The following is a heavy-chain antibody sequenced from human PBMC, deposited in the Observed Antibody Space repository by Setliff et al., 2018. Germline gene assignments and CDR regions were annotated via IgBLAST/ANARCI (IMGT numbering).Heavy chain of an antibody. D-gene: IGHD3-10*01. V-gene: IGHV4-4*07. CDR3: ARESATIGEFPLYYFDK. CDR2: FHTGGAT. CDR1: GGSIGPHY. Sequence: TLSLTCTVSGGSIGPHYWSWIRQSAGRGLEWIGHFHTGGATDYNLSLKSRVTISLDSSKNQFSLRLSSVTAADAAVYFCARESATIGEFPLYYFDKWGQGIPVTVSS. J-gene: IGHJ4*02.